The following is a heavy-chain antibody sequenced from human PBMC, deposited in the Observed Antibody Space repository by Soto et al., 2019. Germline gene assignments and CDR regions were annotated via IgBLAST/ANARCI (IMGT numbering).Heavy chain of an antibody. J-gene: IGHJ4*02. CDR3: ARSREFDY. CDR2: IFPSGTT. V-gene: IGHV4-30-2*01. Sequence: SETLSLTCGVSGGSLSGATYSWDWIRQPPGKGLEWIGYIFPSGTTYYNPSLKSRVTISIDVSKNQFSLSLRSLTAADTAVNYCARSREFDYWSQGTLVTVSS. CDR1: GGSLSGATYS.